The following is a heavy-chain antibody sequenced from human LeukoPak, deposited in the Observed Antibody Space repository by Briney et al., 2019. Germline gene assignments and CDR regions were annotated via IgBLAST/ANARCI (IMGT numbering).Heavy chain of an antibody. Sequence: ASVKVSCKASGYTFTSYGISWVRQAPGQGLEWMGWISAYNGNTNYAQKLQGRVTMTTDTSTSTAYMELRSLRSDDTAVYYCARVSPRVNYYDSSDPFDYWGQGTLVTVSS. CDR1: GYTFTSYG. CDR2: ISAYNGNT. D-gene: IGHD3-22*01. CDR3: ARVSPRVNYYDSSDPFDY. J-gene: IGHJ4*02. V-gene: IGHV1-18*01.